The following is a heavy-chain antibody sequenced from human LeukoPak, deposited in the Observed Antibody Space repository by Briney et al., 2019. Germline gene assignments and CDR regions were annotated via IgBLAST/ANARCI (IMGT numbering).Heavy chain of an antibody. CDR1: GYSFTSYW. D-gene: IGHD7-27*01. CDR2: IYPGDSDT. CDR3: ARPGATSSFDY. Sequence: GESLKISCKGSGYSFTSYWIGWVRQMPGKGLEWMGIIYPGDSDTRYSPSFQGQVTISAEKSITTAYLQWSSLQASDTAMYYCARPGATSSFDYWGQGTLVTVSS. J-gene: IGHJ4*02. V-gene: IGHV5-51*01.